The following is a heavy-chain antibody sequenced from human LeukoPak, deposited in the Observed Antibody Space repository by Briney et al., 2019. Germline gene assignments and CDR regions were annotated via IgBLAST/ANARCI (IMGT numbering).Heavy chain of an antibody. J-gene: IGHJ4*02. D-gene: IGHD6-19*01. Sequence: GSLRLSCAVSGFPFSVYEMNWVRQAPGKGLEWVSNIGSSGTTIYYADSVRGRFSISRDNAKSSLYLQMNSLRVEDTAVYYCALLAVASDFDYWGQGALVTVSS. V-gene: IGHV3-48*03. CDR2: IGSSGTTI. CDR1: GFPFSVYE. CDR3: ALLAVASDFDY.